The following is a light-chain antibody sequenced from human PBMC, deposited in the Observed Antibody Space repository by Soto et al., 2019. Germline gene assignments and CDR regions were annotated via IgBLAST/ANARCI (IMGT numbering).Light chain of an antibody. CDR1: QSVSIN. CDR3: QQYNNWPIT. Sequence: EIVMTQSPATLSVSPGERATLSCRASQSVSINLAWYQQKPGQAPRLLIYGASSRATGIPDRVSGSGSGAEVTLSISSLQSEDFAVYYCQQYNNWPITFGQGTRLEIK. V-gene: IGKV3-15*01. CDR2: GAS. J-gene: IGKJ5*01.